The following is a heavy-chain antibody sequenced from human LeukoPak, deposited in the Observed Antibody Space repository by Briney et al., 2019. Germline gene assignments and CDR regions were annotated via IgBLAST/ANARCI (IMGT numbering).Heavy chain of an antibody. V-gene: IGHV3-30*02. Sequence: PGGSLRLSCVASGFIFSNSVMHWVREVPGKGLERVAFIRKDGSIKYYADSVRGRFTFSRDNSKNTVYLQMSSLGADDTAVYYCAKGYSYAFDYWGQGTLVTVSS. CDR3: AKGYSYAFDY. J-gene: IGHJ4*02. CDR1: GFIFSNSV. D-gene: IGHD3-16*01. CDR2: IRKDGSIK.